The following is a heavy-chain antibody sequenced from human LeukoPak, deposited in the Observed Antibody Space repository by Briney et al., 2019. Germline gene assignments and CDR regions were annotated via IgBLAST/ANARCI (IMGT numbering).Heavy chain of an antibody. CDR2: ISAYNGNT. Sequence: ASVKVSSKPSGYTFTSYGISCVRQAPGQGVEWIGWISAYNGNTNYAQKLQGRVTMTTDTSTSTAYMELRSLRSDDTAVYYCARGYCSSTSCYTGNWFDPWGQGTLVTVSS. J-gene: IGHJ5*02. CDR3: ARGYCSSTSCYTGNWFDP. V-gene: IGHV1-18*01. CDR1: GYTFTSYG. D-gene: IGHD2-2*02.